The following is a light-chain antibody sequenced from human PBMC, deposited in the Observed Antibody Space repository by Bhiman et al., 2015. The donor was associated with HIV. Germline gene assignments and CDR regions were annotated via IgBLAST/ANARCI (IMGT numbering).Light chain of an antibody. CDR2: DVS. CDR1: SSAVGGYNY. Sequence: QSALTQPASVSGSPGQSITISCTGTSSAVGGYNYVSWYQQHPGKAPKLMIYDVSKRTSGVSNRFSGSKSGNTASLTISGLQAEDEADYYCCSYAGSRVFGGGTKLTVL. CDR3: CSYAGSRV. J-gene: IGLJ2*01. V-gene: IGLV2-23*02.